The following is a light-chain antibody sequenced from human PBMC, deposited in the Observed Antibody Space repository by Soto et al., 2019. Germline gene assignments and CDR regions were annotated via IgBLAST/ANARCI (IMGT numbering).Light chain of an antibody. J-gene: IGKJ4*02. CDR1: QTVSNN. CDR3: QHYDIWPLP. Sequence: ELVCTQTCAALSVSTGEIGTLSGRARQTVSNNLAWYQQTPGQAPRVVIYDASTRATVIPARFSGSGSGTEFTLTISSLQSEDFAVYYCQHYDIWPLPFAGRTKV. CDR2: DAS. V-gene: IGKV3-15*01.